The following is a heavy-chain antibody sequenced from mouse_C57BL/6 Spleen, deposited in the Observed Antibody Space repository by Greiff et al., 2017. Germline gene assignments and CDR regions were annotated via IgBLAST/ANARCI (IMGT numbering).Heavy chain of an antibody. CDR3: AKSDYDGVDY. J-gene: IGHJ2*01. CDR1: GFSFTSYG. V-gene: IGHV2-3*01. D-gene: IGHD2-4*01. Sequence: VLLVEPGPGLVAPSQSLSITCNVSGFSFTSYGVSWVRQPPGKGLEWLGVIWGDGSTNYHSALISRLSISKDNSKSQVSVKLHSLHTDDTATYYCAKSDYDGVDYGGEGTTLTVST. CDR2: IWGDGST.